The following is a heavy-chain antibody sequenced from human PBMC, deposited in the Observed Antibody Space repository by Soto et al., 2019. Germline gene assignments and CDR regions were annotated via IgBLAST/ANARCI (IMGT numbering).Heavy chain of an antibody. CDR1: GYTFSGSV. V-gene: IGHV1-3*01. CDR2: INADNGNT. J-gene: IGHJ4*02. CDR3: ATEIDGTTVTSLDY. Sequence: ASVKVSCKASGYTFSGSVIHWVRQAPGQRLEWMGWINADNGNTKYSQKFQGRVTITRDTSASTAYMELSSLRSEDTTVYYCATEIDGTTVTSLDYWGQGTLVTVSS. D-gene: IGHD4-17*01.